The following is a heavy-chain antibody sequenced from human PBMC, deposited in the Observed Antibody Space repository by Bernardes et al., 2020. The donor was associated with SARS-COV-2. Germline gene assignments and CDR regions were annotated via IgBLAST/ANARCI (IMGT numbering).Heavy chain of an antibody. J-gene: IGHJ6*02. CDR1: GFTFSSYA. CDR3: AATMYYDILTGYLSPSGGMDV. V-gene: IGHV3-30-3*01. Sequence: GGSLRLSCAASGFTFSSYAMHWVRQAPGKGLEWVAVISYDGSNKYYADSVKGRFTISRDNSKNTLYLQMNSLRAEDTAVYYCAATMYYDILTGYLSPSGGMDVWGQGTTVTVSS. D-gene: IGHD3-9*01. CDR2: ISYDGSNK.